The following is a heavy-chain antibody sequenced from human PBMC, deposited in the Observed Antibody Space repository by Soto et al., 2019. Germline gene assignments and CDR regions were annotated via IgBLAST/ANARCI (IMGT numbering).Heavy chain of an antibody. CDR2: ISSSSSTI. Sequence: GGSLRLSCAASGFTFSSYSMNWVRQAPGKGREWVSYISSSSSTISYADSVKGRFTISRDNAKNSLYLQMNSLRAEDTAVYYCARHPERIAEIGWFDPWGQGTLVTVSS. CDR3: ARHPERIAEIGWFDP. D-gene: IGHD6-13*01. J-gene: IGHJ5*02. V-gene: IGHV3-48*01. CDR1: GFTFSSYS.